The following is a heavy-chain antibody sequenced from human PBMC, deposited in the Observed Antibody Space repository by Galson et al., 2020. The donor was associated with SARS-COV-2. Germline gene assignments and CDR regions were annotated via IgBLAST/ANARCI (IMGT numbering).Heavy chain of an antibody. Sequence: ASVKVSCKASGYTITTYGISWVRQAPGQGLEWMGWISAYNGNTNYAQKLQGRVTMTTDTSTSTAYMELRSLRSDDTAVYDCARDWQWELLDYWGQGTLVTVSS. V-gene: IGHV1-18*04. CDR2: ISAYNGNT. D-gene: IGHD1-26*01. CDR3: ARDWQWELLDY. CDR1: GYTITTYG. J-gene: IGHJ4*02.